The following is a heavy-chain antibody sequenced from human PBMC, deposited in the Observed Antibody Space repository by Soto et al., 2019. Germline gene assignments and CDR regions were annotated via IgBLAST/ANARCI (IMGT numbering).Heavy chain of an antibody. Sequence: GGSLRLSCAASGFTFSSYAMSWVRQAPGKGLEWVSAISGSGGSTYYADSVKGRFTISRDNSKNTLYLQMNSLRAEDTAVYYCAKDPYYDFWSGYYFDVWGKGTTVTVS. CDR3: AKDPYYDFWSGYYFDV. CDR2: ISGSGGST. D-gene: IGHD3-3*01. V-gene: IGHV3-23*01. CDR1: GFTFSSYA. J-gene: IGHJ6*03.